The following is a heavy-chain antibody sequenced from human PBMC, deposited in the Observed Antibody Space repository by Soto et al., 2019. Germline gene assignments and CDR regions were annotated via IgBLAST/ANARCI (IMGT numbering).Heavy chain of an antibody. J-gene: IGHJ4*02. CDR2: TYHSGNP. D-gene: IGHD5-12*01. CDR1: GDTISTGGYT. Sequence: PSETLSLTCDVSGDTISTGGYTWAWIRQPPGKALEWIGHTYHSGNPYYNPSLKSRVIISVDRSKNQFSLKVRSVTATDTAIYYCARNGAYSMDYWGQGILVTVSS. V-gene: IGHV4-30-2*01. CDR3: ARNGAYSMDY.